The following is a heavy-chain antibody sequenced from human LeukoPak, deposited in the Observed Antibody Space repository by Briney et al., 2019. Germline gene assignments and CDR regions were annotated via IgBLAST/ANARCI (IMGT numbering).Heavy chain of an antibody. CDR2: IYYSGST. CDR3: AKDTRNTGWGPFDY. Sequence: PSETLSLTCTVSGGSISSSSYYWGWIRQPPGKGLEWIGSIYYSGSTYYNPSLKSRVTISVDTSKNQFSLKLSSVTAADTAVYYCAKDTRNTGWGPFDYWGQGTLVTVSS. J-gene: IGHJ4*02. D-gene: IGHD1-14*01. CDR1: GGSISSSSYY. V-gene: IGHV4-39*07.